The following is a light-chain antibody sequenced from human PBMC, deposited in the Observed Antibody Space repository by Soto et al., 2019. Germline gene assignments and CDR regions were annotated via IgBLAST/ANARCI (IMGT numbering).Light chain of an antibody. J-gene: IGLJ1*01. CDR3: CSYAGSSFYV. V-gene: IGLV2-23*01. CDR1: SSDVGNYNL. CDR2: EGT. Sequence: QSALTKPASVSGSPGQSITISCTGTSSDVGNYNLVSWYQQHPGKAPKLMIYEGTKRPSGVSNRFSGSKSGNTASLTISGLQAEDEADYYCCSYAGSSFYVFGTGTKLTVL.